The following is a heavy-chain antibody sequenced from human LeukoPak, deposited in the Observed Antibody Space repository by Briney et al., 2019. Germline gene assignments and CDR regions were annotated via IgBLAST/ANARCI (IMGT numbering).Heavy chain of an antibody. CDR3: ARSRSQVITDLNYYYYMDV. CDR2: IIPIFGTA. J-gene: IGHJ6*03. V-gene: IGHV1-69*05. CDR1: GGTFSSYA. D-gene: IGHD3-10*01. Sequence: SVKVSCKASGGTFSSYAISWVRQAPGQGLEWMGGIIPIFGTANYAQKFQGRVTITTDESTSTAYMELSSLRSEDTAVYYCARSRSQVITDLNYYYYMDVWGKGATVTVSS.